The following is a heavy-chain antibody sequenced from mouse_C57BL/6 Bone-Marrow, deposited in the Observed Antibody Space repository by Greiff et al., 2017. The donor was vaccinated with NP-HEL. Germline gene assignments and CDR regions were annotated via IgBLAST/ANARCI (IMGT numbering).Heavy chain of an antibody. CDR2: IDPSDSYT. CDR1: GYTFTSYW. J-gene: IGHJ4*01. Sequence: QVQLQQPGAELVMPGASVKLSCKASGYTFTSYWIHWVKQRPGQGLEWIGEIDPSDSYTNYNQKFKGKSTLTVDKSSSTAYMQLSSLTSEDSAVYYCARDDSLYYYAMDYWGQGTSVTVSS. CDR3: ARDDSLYYYAMDY. D-gene: IGHD2-4*01. V-gene: IGHV1-69*01.